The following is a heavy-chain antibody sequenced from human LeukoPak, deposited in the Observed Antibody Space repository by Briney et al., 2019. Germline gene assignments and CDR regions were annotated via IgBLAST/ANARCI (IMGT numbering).Heavy chain of an antibody. D-gene: IGHD2-2*01. J-gene: IGHJ6*03. CDR2: IKQDGSEK. Sequence: PGGSLRLSCAASGFTFSSYWMSWVRQAPGKGLEWVANIKQDGSEKYYVDSVKGRFTISRDNAKNSLYQQMNSLRAEDTAMYYCARDKRPAGYYYMDVRAKGPRSPSP. V-gene: IGHV3-7*01. CDR1: GFTFSSYW. CDR3: ARDKRPAGYYYMDV.